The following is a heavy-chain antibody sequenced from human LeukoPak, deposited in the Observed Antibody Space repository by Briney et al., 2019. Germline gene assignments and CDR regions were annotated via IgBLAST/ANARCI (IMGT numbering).Heavy chain of an antibody. J-gene: IGHJ4*02. D-gene: IGHD3-3*01. CDR1: GFTFSTYA. CDR2: ISGGAGNT. Sequence: SGGSLRLSCTASGFTFSTYAMSWVRQAPGKGLECVSTISGGAGNTYYADSAKGRFTISRDNSKNTLYLQMNSLRAEDTAVYYCAQSREIAVLGVVKPDYWGQGTLVTVSS. V-gene: IGHV3-23*01. CDR3: AQSREIAVLGVVKPDY.